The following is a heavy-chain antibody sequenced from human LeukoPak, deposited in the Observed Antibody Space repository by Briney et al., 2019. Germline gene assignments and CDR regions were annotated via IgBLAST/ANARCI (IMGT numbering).Heavy chain of an antibody. Sequence: SVKVSCKASGYPFTSYSMNWVRQAPGQGLEWMGGIIPIFGTANYAQKFQGRVTITADESTSAAYMELSSLRSEDTAVYYCARGPNYYDSSGYYFEWGQGTLVTVSS. J-gene: IGHJ4*02. CDR2: IIPIFGTA. CDR1: GYPFTSYS. V-gene: IGHV1-69*13. D-gene: IGHD3-22*01. CDR3: ARGPNYYDSSGYYFE.